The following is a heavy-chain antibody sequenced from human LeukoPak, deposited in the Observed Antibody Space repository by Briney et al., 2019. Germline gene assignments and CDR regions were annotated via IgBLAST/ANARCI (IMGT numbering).Heavy chain of an antibody. CDR2: MNPNSGNT. CDR1: GYPFTSYD. V-gene: IGHV1-8*01. J-gene: IGHJ6*03. CDR3: ARVDRSSSWYYYYYMDV. D-gene: IGHD6-13*01. Sequence: SVKVSCKASGYPFTSYDINWVRQATGQGLEWMGWMNPNSGNTGYAQKFQGRVTMTRNTSISTAYMELSSLRSEDTAVYYCARVDRSSSWYYYYYMDVWGKGTTVTVSS.